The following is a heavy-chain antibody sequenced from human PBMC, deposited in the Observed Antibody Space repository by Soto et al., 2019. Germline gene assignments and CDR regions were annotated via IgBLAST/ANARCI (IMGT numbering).Heavy chain of an antibody. V-gene: IGHV1-69*06. J-gene: IGHJ6*02. D-gene: IGHD2-2*01. CDR3: ARGVVFARTHYMDV. CDR2: IIPIFGTA. Sequence: SVKVSCKASGRTFSSYAISWVRQAPGQGLEWMGGIIPIFGTANYAQKFQGRVTITAGKSTSTAYMELSSLRSEDTAVYYCARGVVFARTHYMDVWGQGTTVTVSS. CDR1: GRTFSSYA.